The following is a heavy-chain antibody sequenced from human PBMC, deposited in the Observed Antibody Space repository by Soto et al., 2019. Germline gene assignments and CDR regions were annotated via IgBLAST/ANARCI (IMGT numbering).Heavy chain of an antibody. V-gene: IGHV4-59*01. Sequence: QVQLQESGPGLVKPSETLSLTCTVSGGSISSYYWSWIRQPPGKGLEWIGYIYYSGSTNYNPSLKSRVTISVDTSKNQFYLKLSSVTAADTAVYYCARGGGCSGGSCFYWYFDLWGRGTLVTVSS. J-gene: IGHJ2*01. CDR2: IYYSGST. CDR1: GGSISSYY. D-gene: IGHD2-15*01. CDR3: ARGGGCSGGSCFYWYFDL.